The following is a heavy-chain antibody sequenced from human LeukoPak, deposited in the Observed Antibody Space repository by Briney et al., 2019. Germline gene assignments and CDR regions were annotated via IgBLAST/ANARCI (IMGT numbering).Heavy chain of an antibody. CDR3: ARALGWLQSYYLDY. Sequence: SETLSLTCAVYGGSFSGYYWSWIRQPPGKGLEWIGEINHSGSTNYNPSLKSRVTISVDTSKNQFSLKLSSVTAADTAVYYCARALGWLQSYYLDYWGQGTLVTVSS. J-gene: IGHJ4*02. CDR1: GGSFSGYY. CDR2: INHSGST. D-gene: IGHD5-24*01. V-gene: IGHV4-34*01.